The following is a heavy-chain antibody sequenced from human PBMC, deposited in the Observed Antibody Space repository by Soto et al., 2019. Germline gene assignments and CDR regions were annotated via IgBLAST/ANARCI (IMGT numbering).Heavy chain of an antibody. CDR3: ARRRHGSGSSFDY. CDR1: GGTFSSYA. V-gene: IGHV1-69*13. Sequence: GASVKVSCKASGGTFSSYAISWVRQAPGQGLEWMGGIIPIFGTANYAQKFQGRVTITADESTSTAYMELSSLRSEDTAVYYCARRRHGSGSSFDYWGQGTLVTVSS. CDR2: IIPIFGTA. D-gene: IGHD3-10*01. J-gene: IGHJ4*02.